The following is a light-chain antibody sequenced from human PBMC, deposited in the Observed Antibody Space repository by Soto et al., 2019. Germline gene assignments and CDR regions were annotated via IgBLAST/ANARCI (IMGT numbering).Light chain of an antibody. Sequence: EIVMTQSPATLSVSPGERATLSCRASQSVSSNLAWYQQKPGQAPRLLIYGASTGATGVPARFSGSGSGTDFTLTISSLQSEDFAVYFCQQFGTFPVTFGQGTRLEI. CDR3: QQFGTFPVT. V-gene: IGKV3-15*01. J-gene: IGKJ2*01. CDR1: QSVSSN. CDR2: GAS.